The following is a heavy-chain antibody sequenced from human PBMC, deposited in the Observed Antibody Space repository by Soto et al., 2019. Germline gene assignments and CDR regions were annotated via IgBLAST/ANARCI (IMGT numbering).Heavy chain of an antibody. V-gene: IGHV1-3*01. Sequence: GAAVKVSCEASGYSISNYGIHWGRQAPGQRLEGMGLINAGNGNTKYSQKFQGRVTLTRDTSASTAYLELSSLRSEDTAVYYCASFPHHCISNRPSRLLISDWAPRTVVPISS. D-gene: IGHD3-10*01. CDR3: ASFPHHCISNRPSRLLISD. CDR2: INAGNGNT. J-gene: IGHJ4*01. CDR1: GYSISNYG.